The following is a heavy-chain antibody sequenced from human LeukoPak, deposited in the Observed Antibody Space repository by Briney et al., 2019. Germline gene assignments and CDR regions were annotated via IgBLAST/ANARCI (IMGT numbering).Heavy chain of an antibody. CDR1: GFTFSSYA. CDR3: ARRRPYSDNSGHAFDI. J-gene: IGHJ3*02. D-gene: IGHD3-22*01. Sequence: GGSLRLSCAASGFTFSSYATSWVRQAPGKGLEWAAYISSGTYYADSVKGRFTISRDNAKNSLYLQMNSLRAEDTAVYYCARRRPYSDNSGHAFDIWGQGTMVTVSS. V-gene: IGHV3-48*04. CDR2: ISSGT.